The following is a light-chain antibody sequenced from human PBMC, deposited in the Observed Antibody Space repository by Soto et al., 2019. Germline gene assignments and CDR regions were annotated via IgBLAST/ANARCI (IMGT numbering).Light chain of an antibody. CDR2: DVT. CDR1: SSDVGGYDY. CDR3: SSYRIGNTLV. J-gene: IGLJ3*02. Sequence: QSALTQPASVSGSPGQSITISCTGTSSDVGGYDYVSWYQHHPGEVPKLMIYDVTNRPSGVSSRFSGSKSGNTASLTISGLQSEDEADYYCSSYRIGNTLVFGGGTKLTVL. V-gene: IGLV2-14*03.